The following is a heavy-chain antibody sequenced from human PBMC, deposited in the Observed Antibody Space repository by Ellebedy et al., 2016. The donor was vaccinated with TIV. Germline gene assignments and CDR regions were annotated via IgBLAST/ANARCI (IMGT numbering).Heavy chain of an antibody. D-gene: IGHD3-22*01. J-gene: IGHJ2*01. V-gene: IGHV4-34*01. CDR1: GGSFSGYY. CDR3: ARLDADYYDSSGYRNWYFDL. Sequence: SETLSLXXAVYGGSFSGYYWSWIRQPPGKGLEWIGEINHSGSTNYNPSLKSRVTISVDTSKNQFSLKLSSVTAADTAVYYCARLDADYYDSSGYRNWYFDLWGRGTLVTVSS. CDR2: INHSGST.